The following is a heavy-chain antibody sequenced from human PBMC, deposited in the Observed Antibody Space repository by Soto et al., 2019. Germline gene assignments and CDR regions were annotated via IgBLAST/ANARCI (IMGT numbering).Heavy chain of an antibody. CDR1: GFTFSSYG. V-gene: IGHV3-30*18. D-gene: IGHD2-2*01. Sequence: QVQLVESGGGVVQPGRSLRLSCAASGFTFSSYGMHWVRQAPGKGLERVAVISYDGSNKYYADSVKGRFTISRDNSKNTLYLQMNSLRAEATDVYYCAKGPAARFDYWGQGTLVTVSS. CDR3: AKGPAARFDY. CDR2: ISYDGSNK. J-gene: IGHJ4*02.